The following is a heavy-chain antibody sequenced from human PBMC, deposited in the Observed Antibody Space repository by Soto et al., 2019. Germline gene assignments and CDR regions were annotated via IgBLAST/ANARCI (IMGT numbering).Heavy chain of an antibody. V-gene: IGHV3-23*01. Sequence: EVQLLESGGDSVHPGGSLRVSCAASGFTFNNYAMSWVRQAPGKGLEWVSAISGSGGSTYYADSVKGRFTISRDNSKNTLYLQMNSLRAEDTAVYYCAKRESNWDDAFDIWGQGTMVTVSS. CDR3: AKRESNWDDAFDI. D-gene: IGHD7-27*01. CDR1: GFTFNNYA. J-gene: IGHJ3*02. CDR2: ISGSGGST.